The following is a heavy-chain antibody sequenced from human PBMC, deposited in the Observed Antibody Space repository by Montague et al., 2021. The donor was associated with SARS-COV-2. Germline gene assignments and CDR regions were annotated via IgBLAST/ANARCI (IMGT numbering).Heavy chain of an antibody. CDR1: SVSINNYY. D-gene: IGHD3/OR15-3a*01. J-gene: IGHJ4*02. Sequence: SETLSLTCTVSSVSINNYYCGWLRQAPGKGLEWIGHIYYSGSTDYNPSLRSRVTISMDTSRNQFSLKLTSVTTADTAIYYCATDDTADWSTDFDYWGRGTLVTVSS. CDR2: IYYSGST. V-gene: IGHV4-59*01. CDR3: ATDDTADWSTDFDY.